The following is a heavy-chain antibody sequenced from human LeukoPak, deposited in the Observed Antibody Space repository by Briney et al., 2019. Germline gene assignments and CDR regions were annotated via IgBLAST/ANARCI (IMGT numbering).Heavy chain of an antibody. CDR1: GGSFSGYY. V-gene: IGHV4-34*01. J-gene: IGHJ1*01. D-gene: IGHD2-15*01. CDR3: ATTHCSGGSCYSGKYFQH. CDR2: INHSGST. Sequence: KASETLSLTCAVYGGSFSGYYWSWIRQPPGKGLEWIGEINHSGSTNYNPSLKSRVTISVDTSKNQFSLKLSSVTAADTAVYYCATTHCSGGSCYSGKYFQHWGQGTLVTVSS.